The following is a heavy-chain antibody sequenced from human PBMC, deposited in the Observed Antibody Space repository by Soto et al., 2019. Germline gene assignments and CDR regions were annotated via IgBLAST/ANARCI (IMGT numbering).Heavy chain of an antibody. J-gene: IGHJ4*02. V-gene: IGHV2-26*01. CDR2: IFSNDAK. CDR3: ARIRGWGWLGPNDY. D-gene: IGHD3-10*01. CDR1: GFSLSNARMS. Sequence: QVTLKESGPVLVKPTETLTLTCTVSGFSLSNARMSVSWIRRPPGKALEWLAHIFSNDAKSYSASLKSRLTIPKDTYKSQVVFTMTNMDPVDTATYYCARIRGWGWLGPNDYWGQGTLVTVSS.